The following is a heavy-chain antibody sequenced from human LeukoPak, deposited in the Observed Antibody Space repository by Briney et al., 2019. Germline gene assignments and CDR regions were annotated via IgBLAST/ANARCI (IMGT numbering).Heavy chain of an antibody. J-gene: IGHJ6*03. Sequence: SETLSLTCTVSGGSISRYYWSWIRQPAGKGLEWIGRIYTSGSTNYNPSLKSRVTMSVDTSKNQFSLKLSSVTAADTAVYYCARDFVYSSSLNYYYYYYMDVWGKGTTVTVSS. CDR1: GGSISRYY. CDR2: IYTSGST. V-gene: IGHV4-4*07. CDR3: ARDFVYSSSLNYYYYYYMDV. D-gene: IGHD6-6*01.